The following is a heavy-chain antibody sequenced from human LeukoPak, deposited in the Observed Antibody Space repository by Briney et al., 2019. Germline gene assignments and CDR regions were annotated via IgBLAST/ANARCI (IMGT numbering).Heavy chain of an antibody. Sequence: PWGSLRLSCAASGFTFSSYAMSWVRQAPGKGLEWVSAISGSGGSTYYAGSVKGRFTISRENSKNTLCLQMNSLRAEDTAVYYCAKQWYAVREPGDYFDYWGQGTLVTVSS. J-gene: IGHJ4*02. D-gene: IGHD3-10*01. CDR3: AKQWYAVREPGDYFDY. V-gene: IGHV3-23*01. CDR2: ISGSGGST. CDR1: GFTFSSYA.